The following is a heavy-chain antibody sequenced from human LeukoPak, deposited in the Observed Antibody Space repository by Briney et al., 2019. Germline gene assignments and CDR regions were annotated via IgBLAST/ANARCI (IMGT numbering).Heavy chain of an antibody. Sequence: PGGSLRLSCAASGFTFSSYSMNWVRQAPGKGLEWISYISNSNSTIYYADSVKGRFTISGDNAKNSLYLQMNRLRAEDTAVYYCARGARPLAYWGLGTLVTVSS. D-gene: IGHD6-6*01. J-gene: IGHJ4*02. CDR2: ISNSNSTI. CDR1: GFTFSSYS. V-gene: IGHV3-48*01. CDR3: ARGARPLAY.